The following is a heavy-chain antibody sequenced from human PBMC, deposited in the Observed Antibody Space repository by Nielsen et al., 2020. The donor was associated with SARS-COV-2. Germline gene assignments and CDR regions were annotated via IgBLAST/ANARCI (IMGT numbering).Heavy chain of an antibody. D-gene: IGHD3-10*01. CDR3: AREGLDYYYMDV. Sequence: GGSLRLSCAASGFTFSNYWMNWVRKVPGKGLVWVSRISSDGSTTTYADSVKGRFTISRDNAKNSLYLQMDSLRAEDTAVYYCAREGLDYYYMDVWGKGTTVTVSS. CDR1: GFTFSNYW. V-gene: IGHV3-74*01. CDR2: ISSDGSTT. J-gene: IGHJ6*03.